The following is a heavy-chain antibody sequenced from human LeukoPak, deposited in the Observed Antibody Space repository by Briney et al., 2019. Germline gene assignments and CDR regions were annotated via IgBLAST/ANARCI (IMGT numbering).Heavy chain of an antibody. CDR1: GFAFSSYS. V-gene: IGHV3-21*01. D-gene: IGHD3-9*01. CDR2: ISSSSAYI. CDR3: ARILAGFSTINALNDY. Sequence: GGSLRLSCAASGFAFSSYSMNWVRQAPGKGLECVSSISSSSAYIYYADSVKGRFNISRDKAKNSLYLQMNSLRAEDTAVYYCARILAGFSTINALNDYWGRGTLVTVSS. J-gene: IGHJ4*02.